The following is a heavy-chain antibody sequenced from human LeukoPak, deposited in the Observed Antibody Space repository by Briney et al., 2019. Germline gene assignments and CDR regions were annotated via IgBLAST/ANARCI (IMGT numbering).Heavy chain of an antibody. J-gene: IGHJ4*02. V-gene: IGHV3-23*01. D-gene: IGHD6-6*01. CDR1: XFTFXXYX. CDR2: ISGSGGST. Sequence: ASXFTFXXYXLSXXXQXPGXXXXXXSAISGSGGSTYYADSVKGRFTISRDNSKNTLYLQMNSLRAEDTAVYYCAKDQEKWGSSYDCWGQGTLVTVSS. CDR3: AKDQEKWGSSYDC.